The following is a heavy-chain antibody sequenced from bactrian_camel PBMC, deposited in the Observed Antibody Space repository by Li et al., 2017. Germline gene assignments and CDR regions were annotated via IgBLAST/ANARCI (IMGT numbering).Heavy chain of an antibody. V-gene: IGHV3S2*01. Sequence: VQLVESGGGLVQPGGSLRLSCAASGFTFSNTAMSWVRKAPGKELEWVSTIGRDGSNPRYSDSVNGRFIISRDNADNMVYLQMNSLKSEDTALYYCATMIDFASWGQGTQVTVS. J-gene: IGHJ6*01. CDR1: GFTFSNTA. CDR3: ATMIDFAS. CDR2: IGRDGSNP.